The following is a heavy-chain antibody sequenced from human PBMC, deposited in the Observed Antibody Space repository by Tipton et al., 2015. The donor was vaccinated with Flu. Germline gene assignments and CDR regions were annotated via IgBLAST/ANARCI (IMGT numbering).Heavy chain of an antibody. CDR1: GFTFSSYE. CDR3: AKLSGREGWSLDY. V-gene: IGHV3-48*03. CDR2: ITSGGSSI. Sequence: SLRLSCAASGFTFSSYEMNWVRQAPGKGLEWVSSITSGGSSIFYADSVKGRFTISRDNSKSTLSLQMDSLRAEDTALYYCAKLSGREGWSLDYWGQGTLVTVSS. J-gene: IGHJ4*02. D-gene: IGHD2-15*01.